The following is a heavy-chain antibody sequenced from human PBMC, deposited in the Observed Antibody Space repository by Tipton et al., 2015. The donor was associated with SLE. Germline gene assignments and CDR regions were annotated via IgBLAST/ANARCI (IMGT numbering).Heavy chain of an antibody. D-gene: IGHD2-2*01. CDR1: GVSISDHY. J-gene: IGHJ4*02. Sequence: TLSLTCTVSGVSISDHYWTWIRQPPGKGLEWIGSIYHSGDSFYNPSLKSRVTISADTSKNQFSLRLSSVTAADTAVYYCAKNPAAAPDDYWGPGTLVTVSS. CDR2: IYHSGDS. CDR3: AKNPAAAPDDY. V-gene: IGHV4-38-2*02.